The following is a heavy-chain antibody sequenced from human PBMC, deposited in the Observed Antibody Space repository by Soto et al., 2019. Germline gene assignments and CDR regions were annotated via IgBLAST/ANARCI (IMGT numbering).Heavy chain of an antibody. V-gene: IGHV1-18*01. Sequence: ASVKVSCKASGYTFTSYGISWVRQAPGQGLEWMGWISAYNGNKNYAQKLQGRVTMTTDTSTSTAYMELRSLRSDDTAVYYCARGRYCSSTSCSNYYGMDVWGQGTTVTVSS. CDR2: ISAYNGNK. J-gene: IGHJ6*02. CDR1: GYTFTSYG. D-gene: IGHD2-2*01. CDR3: ARGRYCSSTSCSNYYGMDV.